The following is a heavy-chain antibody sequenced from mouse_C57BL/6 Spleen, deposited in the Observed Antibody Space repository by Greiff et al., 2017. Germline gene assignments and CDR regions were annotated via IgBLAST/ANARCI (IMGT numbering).Heavy chain of an antibody. Sequence: QVQLKQSGAELVRPGASVTLSCKASGYTFTDYEMHWVKQTPVHGLEWIGAIDPETGGTAYNQKFKGKAILTADKSSSTAYMELRSLTSEDSAVYYCTGDYSNYVRYFDVWGTGTTVTVSS. V-gene: IGHV1-15*01. J-gene: IGHJ1*03. CDR2: IDPETGGT. D-gene: IGHD2-5*01. CDR1: GYTFTDYE. CDR3: TGDYSNYVRYFDV.